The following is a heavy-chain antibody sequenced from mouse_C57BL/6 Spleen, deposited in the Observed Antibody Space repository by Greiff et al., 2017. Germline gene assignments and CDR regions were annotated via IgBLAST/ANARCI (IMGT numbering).Heavy chain of an antibody. J-gene: IGHJ4*01. CDR2: IWSGGST. Sequence: QVQLQQSGPGLVQPSQSLSITCTVSGFSLTSYGVHWVRQSPGKGLEWLGVIWSGGSTDYNAAFISRLSISKDNSKSQVFFKMNSLQADDTAIYYCARSYGNCDYAMDYWGQGTSVTVSS. CDR1: GFSLTSYG. CDR3: ARSYGNCDYAMDY. V-gene: IGHV2-2*01. D-gene: IGHD2-10*02.